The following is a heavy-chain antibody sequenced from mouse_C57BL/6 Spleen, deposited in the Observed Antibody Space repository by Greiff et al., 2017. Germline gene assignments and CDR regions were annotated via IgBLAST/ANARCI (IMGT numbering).Heavy chain of an antibody. V-gene: IGHV1-26*01. CDR3: ARRDYYGSEAWFAY. Sequence: VQLQQSGPELVKPGASVKISCKASGYTFTDYYMNWVKQSHGKSLAWIGDINPNNGGTSYNQKFKGKATLTVDKSSSTAYMELRSLTSEDSAVYYCARRDYYGSEAWFAYWGQGTLVTVSA. J-gene: IGHJ3*01. CDR2: INPNNGGT. CDR1: GYTFTDYY. D-gene: IGHD1-1*01.